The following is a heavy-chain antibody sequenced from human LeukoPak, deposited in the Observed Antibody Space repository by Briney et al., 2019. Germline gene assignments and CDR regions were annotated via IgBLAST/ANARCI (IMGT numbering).Heavy chain of an antibody. D-gene: IGHD6-13*01. Sequence: ASVKVSCKASGYTFTGYYMHWVRQAPGQGLEWMGWINPNSSGTNYAQKFQGRVTMTRDTSISTAYMELSRLRSDDTAVYYCARVPRGVAAGYYFDCWGQGILVTVSS. CDR1: GYTFTGYY. V-gene: IGHV1-2*02. CDR2: INPNSSGT. J-gene: IGHJ4*02. CDR3: ARVPRGVAAGYYFDC.